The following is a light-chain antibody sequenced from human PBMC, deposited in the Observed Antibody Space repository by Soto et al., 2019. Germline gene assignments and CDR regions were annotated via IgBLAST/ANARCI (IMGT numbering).Light chain of an antibody. J-gene: IGKJ1*01. CDR3: QQYGSSGT. Sequence: EIVLTQSPGTLSLSPGERAILSCRASQSVSSNYLGWYQKKPGQPPRLLIYAASSRATGIPDRFSGSGSGTDFTLTISRLEPEDFAVYYCQQYGSSGTFGQGTKVDIK. CDR1: QSVSSNY. V-gene: IGKV3-20*01. CDR2: AAS.